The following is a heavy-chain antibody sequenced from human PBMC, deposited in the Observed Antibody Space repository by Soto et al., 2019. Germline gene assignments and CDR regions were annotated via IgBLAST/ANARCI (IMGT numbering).Heavy chain of an antibody. J-gene: IGHJ1*01. Sequence: GESLKISCKGSGYSFTSYWIGWVRQMPGKGLEWMGIIYPGDSDTRHSPSFQGQVTISADKSISTAYLQWSSLKASDTAMYYCARQGIAVAGESAEYFPLWGQGTLVTVSS. CDR3: ARQGIAVAGESAEYFPL. CDR2: IYPGDSDT. CDR1: GYSFTSYW. D-gene: IGHD6-19*01. V-gene: IGHV5-51*01.